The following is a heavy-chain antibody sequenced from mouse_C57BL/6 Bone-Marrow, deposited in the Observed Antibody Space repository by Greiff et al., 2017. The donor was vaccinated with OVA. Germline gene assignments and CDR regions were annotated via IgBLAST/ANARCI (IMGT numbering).Heavy chain of an antibody. CDR3: ARSDYDWAMDY. CDR1: GYSFTSYW. V-gene: IGHV1-59*01. J-gene: IGHJ4*01. CDR2: LDPFDSYT. Sequence: QVQLLQPGAELVRPGTSVKLSCKASGYSFTSYWLHWVKQSPGQGLEWIGVLDPFDSYTNYNQKFKGKATLTVDTSSRTAYMQLSSLTAEDSAVYYCARSDYDWAMDYWGQGTSVTGSS. D-gene: IGHD2-4*01.